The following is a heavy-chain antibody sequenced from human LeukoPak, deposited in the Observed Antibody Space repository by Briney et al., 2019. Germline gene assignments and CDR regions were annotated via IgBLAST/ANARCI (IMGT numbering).Heavy chain of an antibody. CDR3: ASATSWFNY. Sequence: ASVKVSCKASGGTFSSYAISWVRQAPGQGLEWMGWINPNSGGTNYAQKFQGRVTTTRDTSISTAYMELSRLRSDDTAVYYCASATSWFNYWGQGTLVTVSS. CDR1: GGTFSSYA. D-gene: IGHD2-2*01. CDR2: INPNSGGT. J-gene: IGHJ4*02. V-gene: IGHV1-2*02.